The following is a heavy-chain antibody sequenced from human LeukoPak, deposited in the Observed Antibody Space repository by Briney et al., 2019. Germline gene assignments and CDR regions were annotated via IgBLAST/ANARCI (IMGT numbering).Heavy chain of an antibody. CDR3: AKRGYYDTLTGYYPVDN. CDR2: SGNGVGT. J-gene: IGHJ4*02. CDR1: GFTFSTYA. V-gene: IGHV3-23*01. D-gene: IGHD3-9*01. Sequence: GGSLRLSCAASGFTFSTYAMTWVRQAPGKGLEWVSASGNGVGTKYADSVKGRFTISRDNSKNTLYLQMNSLRAEDTAMYYCAKRGYYDTLTGYYPVDNWGQGTLVTVSS.